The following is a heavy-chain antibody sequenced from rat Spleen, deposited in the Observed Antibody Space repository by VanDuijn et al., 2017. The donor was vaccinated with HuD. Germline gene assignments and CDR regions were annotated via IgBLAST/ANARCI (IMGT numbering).Heavy chain of an antibody. J-gene: IGHJ2*01. D-gene: IGHD1-12*02. CDR3: TRDGSYYSFDY. CDR1: GFTFNNYW. CDR2: ITNTGDST. V-gene: IGHV5-31*01. Sequence: EVQLVESGGGLVQPGRSLKLSCVASGFTFNNYWMTWIRQAPGKGLEWVASITNTGDSTYYPDSVKGRFTISRDNAKSTLYLQMNSLRSEDTATYYCTRDGSYYSFDYWGQGVMVTVSS.